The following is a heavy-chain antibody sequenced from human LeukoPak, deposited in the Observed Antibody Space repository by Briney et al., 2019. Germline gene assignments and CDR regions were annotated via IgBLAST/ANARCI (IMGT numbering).Heavy chain of an antibody. CDR2: ISAYNGNT. CDR1: GYTFTSYG. Sequence: GASVKVSCKASGYTFTSYGISWVRQAPGQGLEWIGWISAYNGNTNYAQKLQGRVTMTTDTSTSTAYMELRSLRSDDTAVYYCARVGYCTNGVCYDAFDIWGQGTMVTVSS. CDR3: ARVGYCTNGVCYDAFDI. J-gene: IGHJ3*02. D-gene: IGHD2-8*01. V-gene: IGHV1-18*01.